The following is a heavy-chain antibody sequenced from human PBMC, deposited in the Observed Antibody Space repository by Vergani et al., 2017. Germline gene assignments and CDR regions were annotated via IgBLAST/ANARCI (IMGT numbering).Heavy chain of an antibody. Sequence: QVQLQESGPGLVKSSETLSLTCSVSFDSIRNLYCNWIRQPPGKGLEWIGSIHYSENTNYNPSLKTRVTIYVDTSKNQFSLTLTSVTAADTAVYYCASDTHSGERAGRWGQGILVTVTS. CDR2: IHYSENT. V-gene: IGHV4-59*11. D-gene: IGHD5-24*01. J-gene: IGHJ4*02. CDR1: FDSIRNLY. CDR3: ASDTHSGERAGR.